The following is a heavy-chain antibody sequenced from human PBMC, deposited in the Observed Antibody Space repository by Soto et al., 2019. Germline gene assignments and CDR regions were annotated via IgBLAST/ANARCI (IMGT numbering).Heavy chain of an antibody. J-gene: IGHJ4*02. D-gene: IGHD3-16*01. Sequence: GGSLRLSCAASGFTFSSYAMSWVRQAPGKGLEWVSGISGSGGNTYFADAVKGRFTISRANPKNTLYLQMTSMRVEDTAVYYCAKIWGDSVFDYWGQGTLVTVSS. CDR2: ISGSGGNT. CDR1: GFTFSSYA. V-gene: IGHV3-23*01. CDR3: AKIWGDSVFDY.